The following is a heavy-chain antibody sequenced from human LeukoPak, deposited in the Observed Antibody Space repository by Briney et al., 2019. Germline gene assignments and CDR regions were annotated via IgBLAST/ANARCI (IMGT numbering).Heavy chain of an antibody. CDR3: ARRGPFLYFDY. J-gene: IGHJ4*02. CDR2: INHSGST. CDR1: GGSFSGYY. Sequence: SETLSLTCAVYGGSFSGYYWSWIRQPPGKGLEWIGEINHSGSTNYNPSLKSRVTISVDTSKNQFSLKLSSVTAADTAVYYCARRGPFLYFDYWGQGTLVTVSS. D-gene: IGHD3-10*01. V-gene: IGHV4-34*01.